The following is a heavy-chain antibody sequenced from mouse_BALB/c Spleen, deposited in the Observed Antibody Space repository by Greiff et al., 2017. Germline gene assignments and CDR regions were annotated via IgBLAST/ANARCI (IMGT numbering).Heavy chain of an antibody. CDR1: GFTFTDYY. V-gene: IGHV7-3*02. D-gene: IGHD1-2*01. J-gene: IGHJ2*01. CDR2: IRNKANGYTT. Sequence: EVMLVESGGGLVQPGGSLRLSCATSGFTFTDYYMSWVRQPPGKALEWLGFIRNKANGYTTEYSASVKGRFTISRDNSQSILYLQMNTLRAEDSATYYCARAIHYYGYVDYWGQGTTLTVSS. CDR3: ARAIHYYGYVDY.